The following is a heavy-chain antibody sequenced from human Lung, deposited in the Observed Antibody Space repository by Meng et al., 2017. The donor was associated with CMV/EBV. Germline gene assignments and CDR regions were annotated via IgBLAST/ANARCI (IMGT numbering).Heavy chain of an antibody. J-gene: IGHJ4*02. Sequence: GGFLRLSCAASGSFFSTYGMNWVRQAPGKRLEWVAFIQDDGSYTNYADSVKGRFTISRDNSKNTLYFQMNSLRAEDTAEYYCAKFCCTNTVCYETPGIDYXGRGXLVTVSS. CDR2: IQDDGSYT. D-gene: IGHD2-8*01. CDR1: GSFFSTYG. V-gene: IGHV3-30*02. CDR3: AKFCCTNTVCYETPGIDY.